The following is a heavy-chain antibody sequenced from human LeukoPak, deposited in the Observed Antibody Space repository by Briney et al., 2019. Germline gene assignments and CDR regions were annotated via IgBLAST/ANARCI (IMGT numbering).Heavy chain of an antibody. CDR1: GFTLSSHW. CDR3: AKDLSSSWTEAFDY. CDR2: IKQDGSET. V-gene: IGHV3-7*01. J-gene: IGHJ4*02. D-gene: IGHD6-13*01. Sequence: GGFLRLSCAASGFTLSSHWMGWVRQAPGKGLEWVANIKQDGSETYYVGSVKGRFTISRDKSKNTLYLQMNSLRAEDTAVYYCAKDLSSSWTEAFDYWGQGTLVTVSS.